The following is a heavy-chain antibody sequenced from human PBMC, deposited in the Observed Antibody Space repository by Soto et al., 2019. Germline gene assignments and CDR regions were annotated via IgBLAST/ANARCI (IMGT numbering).Heavy chain of an antibody. CDR3: ARVLPENWFDP. V-gene: IGHV4-30-4*01. J-gene: IGHJ5*02. CDR1: GGSISSGDYY. Sequence: SLTCTVSGGSISSGDYYWSWIRQPPGKGLEWIGYIYYSGSTYYNPSLKSRVTMSVDTSKNQFSLKLSSVTAADTAVYYCARVLPENWFDPWGQGTLVTVSS. D-gene: IGHD2-2*01. CDR2: IYYSGST.